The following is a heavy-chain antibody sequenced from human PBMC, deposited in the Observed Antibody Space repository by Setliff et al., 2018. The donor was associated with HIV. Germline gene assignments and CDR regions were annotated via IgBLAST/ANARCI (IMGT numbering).Heavy chain of an antibody. CDR2: IFVAGGT. CDR1: GGSLSDTHW. V-gene: IGHV4-4*07. D-gene: IGHD2-21*02. J-gene: IGHJ5*01. CDR3: ARDAGTSIEESGDAYIWIDS. Sequence: SETLSLTCTVSGGSLSDTHWWTWIRQPAGRGPQWIGRIFVAGGTKYNPSLKTRVTISLNASKNQFSLTLTAVTAADTAVYYCARDAGTSIEESGDAYIWIDSWGQGTLVTVSS.